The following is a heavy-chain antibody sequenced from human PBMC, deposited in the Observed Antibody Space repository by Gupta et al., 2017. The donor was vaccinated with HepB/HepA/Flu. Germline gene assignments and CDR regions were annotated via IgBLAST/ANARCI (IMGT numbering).Heavy chain of an antibody. D-gene: IGHD1-26*01. CDR3: VRSGDY. CDR2: INEDGSLQ. J-gene: IGHJ4*02. CDR1: GFSFSSQW. Sequence: EVQLVESGGALVQPGGSLRLYCAASGFSFSSQWMNWVRQAPGRGLEWVANINEDGSLQRLVDSVKGRFTISRDNANNSLYLRMNSLTAEDTAVYYCVRSGDYWGQGTLVTVSS. V-gene: IGHV3-7*01.